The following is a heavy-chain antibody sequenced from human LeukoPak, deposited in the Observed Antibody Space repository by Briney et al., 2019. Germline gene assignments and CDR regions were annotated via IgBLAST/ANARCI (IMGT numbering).Heavy chain of an antibody. V-gene: IGHV4-39*01. CDR3: ARHSSAWYIDN. CDR2: LYYCRST. CDR1: GCSISSSDYY. D-gene: IGHD6-19*01. Sequence: PSETLSLTCTVSGCSISSSDYYWVGLRQPPGKGLEGVGSLYYCRSTYYNPSLKSRVTVSVDSSKNQFSLKLNSVTAAATAVYYCARHSSAWYIDNWGQGTLVTVSS. J-gene: IGHJ4*02.